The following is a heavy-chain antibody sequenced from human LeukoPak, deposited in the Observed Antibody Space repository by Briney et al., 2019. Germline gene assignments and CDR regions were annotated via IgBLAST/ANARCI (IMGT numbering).Heavy chain of an antibody. V-gene: IGHV3-21*01. J-gene: IGHJ3*02. D-gene: IGHD3-22*01. CDR3: ARDVSYDSSGDAFDI. CDR2: VSTAGSFI. Sequence: KTGGSLRLSCAASGFAFGTYSMNWVRQAPGKGLEWVSSVSTAGSFIYYADSVKGRFPISRDNAQNSLFLQMRSLRADDTAVYYCARDVSYDSSGDAFDIWGQGTMVTVSS. CDR1: GFAFGTYS.